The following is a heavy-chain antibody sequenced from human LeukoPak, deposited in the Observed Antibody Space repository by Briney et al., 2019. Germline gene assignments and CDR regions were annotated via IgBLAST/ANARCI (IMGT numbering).Heavy chain of an antibody. D-gene: IGHD6-13*01. CDR1: GFTFYDYG. V-gene: IGHV3-20*04. CDR3: ARDLSSSWYNFGY. CDR2: INWDGGST. J-gene: IGHJ4*02. Sequence: PGGSLRLSCADSGFTFYDYGMSWVRQAPGKGLEWVSGINWDGGSTFYADSVKGRFTISRDNAKNTLYLQMNSLRAEDTALYYCARDLSSSWYNFGYWGQGTLVTVSS.